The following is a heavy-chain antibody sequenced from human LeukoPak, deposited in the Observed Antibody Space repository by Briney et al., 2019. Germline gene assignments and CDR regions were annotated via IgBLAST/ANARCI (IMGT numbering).Heavy chain of an antibody. J-gene: IGHJ4*02. CDR1: GYTFTGYY. CDR3: ARDFVQWLVYFDY. CDR2: INPNSGGT. D-gene: IGHD6-19*01. V-gene: IGHV1-2*06. Sequence: ASVKVSCKASGYTFTGYYMHWVRQAPGQGLEWMGRINPNSGGTNHAQKFQGRVTMTRDTSISTAYMELSRLRSDDTAVYYCARDFVQWLVYFDYWGQGTLVTVSS.